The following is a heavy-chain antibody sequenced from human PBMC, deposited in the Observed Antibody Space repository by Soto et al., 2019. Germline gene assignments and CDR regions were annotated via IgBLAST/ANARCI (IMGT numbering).Heavy chain of an antibody. J-gene: IGHJ3*02. CDR3: ARDLSGMTPDLTSFDI. V-gene: IGHV1-46*01. CDR2: INPSGGST. Sequence: QVQLVQSGAEVKKPGASVKVSCKASGYTFTSYYMHWVRQAPGQGLEWMGIINPSGGSTSYAQKFQGRVTMTRDTSTSTVYMELSSLRSEDTAVYYCARDLSGMTPDLTSFDIWGQGTMVTVSS. D-gene: IGHD3-9*01. CDR1: GYTFTSYY.